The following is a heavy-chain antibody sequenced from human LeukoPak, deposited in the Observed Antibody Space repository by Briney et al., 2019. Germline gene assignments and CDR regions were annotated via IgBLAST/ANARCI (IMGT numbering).Heavy chain of an antibody. CDR1: GLSFIDYI. D-gene: IGHD5/OR15-5a*01. J-gene: IGHJ4*01. CDR2: INPTSSSI. CDR3: VRLRSNSDKRDYYYFYDF. Sequence: GGSLRLSRAASGLSFIDYIRSWVRQAPGKGLEWVSSINPTSSSIYYADAVKGRFTISIDNASSSLFLQMNSLTAEDTAVYYCVRLRSNSDKRDYYYFYDFWGHGILVTVSS. V-gene: IGHV3-21*06.